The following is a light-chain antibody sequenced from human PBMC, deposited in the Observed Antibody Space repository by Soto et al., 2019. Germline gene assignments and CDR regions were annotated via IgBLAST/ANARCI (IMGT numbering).Light chain of an antibody. CDR1: ENVRTF. V-gene: IGKV3-15*01. J-gene: IGKJ3*01. Sequence: KHSPATLSVSPGERATLSCRASENVRTFVDWYQQKPGQAPRLLISDASTRATGIPARFSGSGSGTEFTLTISSLQSEDFAVYYCQQDNNLPYLFGPGTKV. CDR3: QQDNNLPYL. CDR2: DAS.